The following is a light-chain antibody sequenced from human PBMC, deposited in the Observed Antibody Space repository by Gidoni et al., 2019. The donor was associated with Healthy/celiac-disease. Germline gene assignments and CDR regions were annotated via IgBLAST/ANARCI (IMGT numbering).Light chain of an antibody. CDR1: KSVLYSYNNKNY. J-gene: IGKJ1*01. CDR3: QQYNSTSWT. V-gene: IGKV4-1*01. CDR2: LAS. Sequence: DIVMTQSPDSLSVSLGESATINCNSSKSVLYSYNNKNYLAWYQQKPGQPPKLLIYLASTRECGVPDRFSGSGSGTDFTLTISSLQAEDVAVYYCQQYNSTSWTFGQGTKVEIK.